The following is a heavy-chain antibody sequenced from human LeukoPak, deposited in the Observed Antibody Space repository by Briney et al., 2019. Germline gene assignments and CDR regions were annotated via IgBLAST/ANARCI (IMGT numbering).Heavy chain of an antibody. Sequence: ASVKVSCKASGYTFTNYGINWVRQAPGQGLEWMGWISAYNGNTNYAQKLQGRVTMTTDTSTSTAYMDLRSLRSGDTAVYYCARDPHSYYYDSSGYKYYFNYWGQGTLVTVSS. V-gene: IGHV1-18*01. J-gene: IGHJ4*02. CDR1: GYTFTNYG. CDR3: ARDPHSYYYDSSGYKYYFNY. D-gene: IGHD3-22*01. CDR2: ISAYNGNT.